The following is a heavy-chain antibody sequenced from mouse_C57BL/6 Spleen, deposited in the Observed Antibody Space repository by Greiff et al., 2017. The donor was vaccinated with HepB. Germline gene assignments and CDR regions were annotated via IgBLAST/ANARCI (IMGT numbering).Heavy chain of an antibody. CDR1: GFTFSDYY. J-gene: IGHJ1*03. Sequence: EVQLQESGGGLVQPGGSLKLSCAASGFTFSDYYMYWVRQTPEKRLEWVAYISNGGGSTYYPDTVKGRFTISRDNAKNTLYLQMSRLKSEDTAMYYCARHYSNYYWYFDVWGTGTTVTVSS. V-gene: IGHV5-12*01. CDR2: ISNGGGST. CDR3: ARHYSNYYWYFDV. D-gene: IGHD2-5*01.